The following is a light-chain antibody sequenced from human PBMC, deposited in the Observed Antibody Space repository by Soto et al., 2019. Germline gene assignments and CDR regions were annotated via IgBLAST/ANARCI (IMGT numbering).Light chain of an antibody. CDR3: HQYGSSPWT. J-gene: IGKJ1*01. V-gene: IGKV3-20*01. Sequence: EIVLTQSPGTLSLSPGERATLSCRASQSVSSSYLAWYQQKPGQAPRLLIYGASSRATGIPDRFSGSGSGTDFTLPISRLEPEDFAVYYCHQYGSSPWTFGQGTKVEI. CDR1: QSVSSSY. CDR2: GAS.